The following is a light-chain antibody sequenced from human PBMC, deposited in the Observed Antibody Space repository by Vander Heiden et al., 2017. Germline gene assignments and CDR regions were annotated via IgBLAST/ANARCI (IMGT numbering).Light chain of an antibody. CDR1: QSVSSN. Sequence: EIVFTQSPGTLTLSPGERATLSCRASQSVSSNLAWYQQKPGQAPRLLIYGASSRATGIPDRFSGSGSGADFTLTISRLEPEDFAVYHCQQYCSSPPTFGGGTKVEIK. CDR3: QQYCSSPPT. V-gene: IGKV3-20*01. CDR2: GAS. J-gene: IGKJ4*01.